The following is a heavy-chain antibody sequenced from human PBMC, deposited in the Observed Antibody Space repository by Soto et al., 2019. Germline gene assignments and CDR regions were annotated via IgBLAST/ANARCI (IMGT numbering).Heavy chain of an antibody. CDR3: ARDTLFPYSSSSEFSDDYYGMDV. J-gene: IGHJ6*02. CDR1: GYTFTGYY. Sequence: GASVKVSCKASGYTFTGYYMHWVRQAPGQGLEWMGWISAYNGNTNYAQKLQGRVTMTTDTSTSTAYMELRSLRSDDTAVYYCARDTLFPYSSSSEFSDDYYGMDVWGQGTTVTVSS. D-gene: IGHD6-6*01. CDR2: ISAYNGNT. V-gene: IGHV1-18*04.